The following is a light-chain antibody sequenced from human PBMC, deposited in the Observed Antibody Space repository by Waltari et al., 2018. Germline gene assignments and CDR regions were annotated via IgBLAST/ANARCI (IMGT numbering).Light chain of an antibody. J-gene: IGKJ4*01. Sequence: EIVLTQSPGTLSLSPGERATLSCRASRSFSSSSLALYQQKPGQAPRLLIHGASSRATGIPDRFSGSGSGTDFTLTISRLEPEDFAVYYCQQYGSSLLTFGGGTKVEIK. V-gene: IGKV3-20*01. CDR2: GAS. CDR1: RSFSSSS. CDR3: QQYGSSLLT.